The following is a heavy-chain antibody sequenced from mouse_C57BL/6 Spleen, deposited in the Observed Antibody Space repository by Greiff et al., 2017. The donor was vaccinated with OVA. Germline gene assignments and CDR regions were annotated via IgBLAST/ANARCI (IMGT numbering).Heavy chain of an antibody. V-gene: IGHV1-69*01. J-gene: IGHJ2*01. CDR1: GYTFTSYW. Sequence: VKLQQPGAELVMPGASVKLSCKASGYTFTSYWMHWVKQRPGQGLEWIGEIDPSDSYTNYNQKFKGKSTLTVDKSSSTAYMQLSSLTSEDSAVYYCAPYYGSSYDYWGQGTTLTVSS. CDR3: APYYGSSYDY. D-gene: IGHD1-1*01. CDR2: IDPSDSYT.